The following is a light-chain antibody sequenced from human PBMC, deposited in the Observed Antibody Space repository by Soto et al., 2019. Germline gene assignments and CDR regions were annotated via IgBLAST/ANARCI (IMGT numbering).Light chain of an antibody. CDR2: GAS. V-gene: IGKV3-15*01. CDR3: QQYNDWPRGYT. CDR1: QSVGSN. J-gene: IGKJ2*01. Sequence: EIVLKHSPGTLSLSPCDRAALSCSASQSVGSNLAWYQQKPGQPPRVLIYGASTRATGIPVRFSASGSGTEFTLTISGLQSEDFAVYYCQQYNDWPRGYTFGQGTKVDIK.